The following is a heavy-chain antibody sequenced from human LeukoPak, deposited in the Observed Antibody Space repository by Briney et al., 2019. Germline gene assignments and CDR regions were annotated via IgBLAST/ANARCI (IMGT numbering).Heavy chain of an antibody. Sequence: ASVKVSCKASGYTFTGYYMHWVRQAPGQGLEWMGWINPNSGGTNYAQKFQGRVTMTRDTSISTAYMELSRLRSDDTAVYYCARTPYYYDSSGYFFDPALDYWGQGTLVTVSS. CDR1: GYTFTGYY. D-gene: IGHD3-22*01. J-gene: IGHJ4*02. CDR2: INPNSGGT. V-gene: IGHV1-2*02. CDR3: ARTPYYYDSSGYFFDPALDY.